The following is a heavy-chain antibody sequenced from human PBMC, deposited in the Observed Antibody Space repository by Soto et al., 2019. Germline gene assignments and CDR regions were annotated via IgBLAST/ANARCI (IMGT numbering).Heavy chain of an antibody. CDR1: GFTFSSYS. Sequence: EVQLVESGGGLVKPGGSLRLSCAASGFTFSSYSMNWVRQAPGKGLEWVSSISSSSSYIYYADSVKGRFTISRDNAKNSLYLQMNSLRAEDTAVYYCARERRDYYDSSGYSHDAFDIWGQGTMVTVSS. CDR2: ISSSSSYI. J-gene: IGHJ3*02. V-gene: IGHV3-21*01. D-gene: IGHD3-22*01. CDR3: ARERRDYYDSSGYSHDAFDI.